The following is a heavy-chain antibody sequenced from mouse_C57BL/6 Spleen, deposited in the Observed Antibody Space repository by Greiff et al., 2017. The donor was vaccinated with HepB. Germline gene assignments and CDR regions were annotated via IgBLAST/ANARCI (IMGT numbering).Heavy chain of an antibody. CDR2: INPGSGGT. D-gene: IGHD2-5*01. Sequence: VQLQQSGAELVRPGTSVKVSCKASGYAFTNYLIEWVKQRPGQGLEWIGVINPGSGGTNYNEKFKGKATLTPDKSSSTAYMQLSSLTSEDSAVYFCAREAYYSNYEFAYWGQGTLVTVSA. J-gene: IGHJ3*01. CDR3: AREAYYSNYEFAY. V-gene: IGHV1-54*01. CDR1: GYAFTNYL.